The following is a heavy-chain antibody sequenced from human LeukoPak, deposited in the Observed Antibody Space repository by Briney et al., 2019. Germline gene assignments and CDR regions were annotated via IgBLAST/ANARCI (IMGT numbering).Heavy chain of an antibody. V-gene: IGHV1-46*01. CDR2: ISPSGDST. Sequence: ASVKVSCKTSGNTFTSYYMHWVRQAAGQGLEWMGIISPSGDSTTYAQKFQGRVTVTRDTSTSTVYMELSSLRSEDTAVYYCATHDLAGSSPFDSWGQGTLVTVSS. D-gene: IGHD6-19*01. CDR1: GNTFTSYY. CDR3: ATHDLAGSSPFDS. J-gene: IGHJ4*02.